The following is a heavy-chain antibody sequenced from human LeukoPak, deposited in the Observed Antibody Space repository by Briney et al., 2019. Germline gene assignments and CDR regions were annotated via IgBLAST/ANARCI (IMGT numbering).Heavy chain of an antibody. D-gene: IGHD2-15*01. Sequence: PSQTLSLTCAVSGGSISSGGYSWSWIRQPPGKGLEWIGYIYHSGSTYYNPSLKSRVTISVDRSKNQFSLNLSSVTAADTAVYYCAREGYCSGGSCDNWFDPWGQGTLVTVSS. J-gene: IGHJ5*02. CDR1: GGSISSGGYS. V-gene: IGHV4-30-2*01. CDR3: AREGYCSGGSCDNWFDP. CDR2: IYHSGST.